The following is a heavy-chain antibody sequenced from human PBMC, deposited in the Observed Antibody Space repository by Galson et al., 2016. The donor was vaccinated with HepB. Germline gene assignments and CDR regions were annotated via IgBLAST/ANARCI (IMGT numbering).Heavy chain of an antibody. D-gene: IGHD3-3*01. V-gene: IGHV1-8*01. J-gene: IGHJ5*02. Sequence: SCKASGYTFNNYDINWVRQATGQGLEWLGRVNPNSGHTAYAQKFQGRVAMTSDTSISTAYMDLSRLGSEDTAVYYCARGRITVFGVGIGNWFDPWGQGTLVTVSS. CDR1: GYTFNNYD. CDR2: VNPNSGHT. CDR3: ARGRITVFGVGIGNWFDP.